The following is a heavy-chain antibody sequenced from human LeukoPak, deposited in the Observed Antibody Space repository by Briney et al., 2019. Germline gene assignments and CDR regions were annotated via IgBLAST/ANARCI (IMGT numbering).Heavy chain of an antibody. Sequence: SETLSLTCAVSSASVSSSHLNWIRQFPGRGLEWIGCLSYTGKTDYNPSLISRVTISLDTSKNQVSLKLTSVTAADTAVYYCSEGYFEPFDHWGQGTLVTVSS. D-gene: IGHD2/OR15-2a*01. V-gene: IGHV4-59*02. CDR3: SEGYFEPFDH. CDR2: LSYTGKT. J-gene: IGHJ4*02. CDR1: SASVSSSH.